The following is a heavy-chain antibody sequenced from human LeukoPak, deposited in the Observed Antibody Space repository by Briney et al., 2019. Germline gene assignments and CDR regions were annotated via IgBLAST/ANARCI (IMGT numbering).Heavy chain of an antibody. Sequence: GGSLRLSFAASGITFSSYGMSWVRQAPGKGLEGVSSISSTGGTTYYADSVKGRFTISRDNSKNTLYLQMNSLRAEDTAVYYCAKGKQWLADAFDIWGQGTMVTVSS. V-gene: IGHV3-23*01. CDR2: ISSTGGTT. CDR1: GITFSSYG. CDR3: AKGKQWLADAFDI. J-gene: IGHJ3*02. D-gene: IGHD6-19*01.